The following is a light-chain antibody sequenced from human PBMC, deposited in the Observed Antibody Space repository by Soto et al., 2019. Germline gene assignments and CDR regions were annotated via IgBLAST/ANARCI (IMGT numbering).Light chain of an antibody. V-gene: IGKV3-15*01. CDR2: RAS. Sequence: PGGSATLSCRASQSVSSNLAWYQQKPGQAPRLLIQRASTRATGIPDRFSGSGSGTDFTLTISSLQAEDVAVYYCQQYYSSPRTFGQGTKVDIK. J-gene: IGKJ1*01. CDR1: QSVSSN. CDR3: QQYYSSPRT.